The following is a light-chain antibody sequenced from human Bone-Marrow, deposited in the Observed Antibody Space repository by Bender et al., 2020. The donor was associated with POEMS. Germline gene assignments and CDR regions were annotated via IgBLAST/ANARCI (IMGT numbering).Light chain of an antibody. CDR2: EGT. CDR1: GSDVGSYSL. V-gene: IGLV2-23*01. Sequence: QSALTQPASVSGSPGQSITISCTGTGSDVGSYSLVSWYQQLPGKAPKLIIYEGTKRPSGVSYRFSGSKSANTASLTISGLQAADEADYYCCSYEPGSTFAVFGGDSHLTVL. CDR3: CSYEPGSTFAV. J-gene: IGLJ7*01.